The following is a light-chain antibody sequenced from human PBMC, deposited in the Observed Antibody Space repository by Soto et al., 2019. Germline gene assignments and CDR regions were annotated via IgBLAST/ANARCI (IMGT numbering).Light chain of an antibody. CDR3: KQYDTYWT. V-gene: IGKV1-5*03. CDR2: KAS. J-gene: IGKJ1*01. Sequence: DIQMTQSPSTLSASVGDKVTITCRAGQSISSSLAWYRQKPGKAPELLIYKASNLESGVPSRFSGSGSGTEFTLTISSLQPDDVATYYCKQYDTYWTFGQGTKVEIK. CDR1: QSISSS.